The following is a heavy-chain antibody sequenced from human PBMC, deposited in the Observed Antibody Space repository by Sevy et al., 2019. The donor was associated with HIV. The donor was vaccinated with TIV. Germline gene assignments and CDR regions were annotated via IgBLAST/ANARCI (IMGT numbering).Heavy chain of an antibody. Sequence: GGSLRLSCAASGFTFSDYYMSWIRQAPGKGLEWVSYISSSGSTIYYADSVKGRFTISRDNAKNSLYLQMNSLRAEDTAVYYCARARADGSSYYYYYMDVWGKGTTVTVSS. CDR1: GFTFSDYY. V-gene: IGHV3-11*01. D-gene: IGHD6-6*01. J-gene: IGHJ6*03. CDR3: ARARADGSSYYYYYMDV. CDR2: ISSSGSTI.